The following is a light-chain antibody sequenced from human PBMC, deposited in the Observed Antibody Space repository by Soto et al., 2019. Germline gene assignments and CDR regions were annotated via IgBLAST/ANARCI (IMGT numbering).Light chain of an antibody. CDR3: QSYDSSMSGDV. CDR2: DNS. V-gene: IGLV1-40*01. CDR1: SSNIGAGYD. Sequence: QSVLTQPPSVSGAPGQRVTISCTGSSSNIGAGYDVHWYQQLPGTAPKLLIYDNSNRPSGVPDRFSGSKSGTSASLAITGLQAADEADYYCQSYDSSMSGDVFGTGTKLTVL. J-gene: IGLJ1*01.